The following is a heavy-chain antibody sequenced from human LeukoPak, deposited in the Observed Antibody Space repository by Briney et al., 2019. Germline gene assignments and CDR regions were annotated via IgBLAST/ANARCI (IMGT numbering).Heavy chain of an antibody. CDR1: GGSISSSSYY. CDR3: ARGERYSSGWYGEYYFDY. Sequence: PSETLSLTCTVSGGSISSSSYYWGWIRQPPGKGPQWIGTIYYRGSTYYNPSLKSRVTISVDTSKNQFSLKLSSVTAADTAVYYCARGERYSSGWYGEYYFDYWGQGTLVTVSS. CDR2: IYYRGST. J-gene: IGHJ4*02. D-gene: IGHD6-19*01. V-gene: IGHV4-39*01.